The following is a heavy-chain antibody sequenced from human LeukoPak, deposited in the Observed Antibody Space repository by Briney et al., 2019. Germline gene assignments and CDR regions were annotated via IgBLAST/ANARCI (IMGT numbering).Heavy chain of an antibody. Sequence: PGGSLRLSCAASGFTFGSSGIHWVRQAPGKGLEWVSYISSSSSTIYYADSVKGRFTISRDNAKNSLYLQMNSLRAEDTAVYYCARDKWLVPFDYWGQGTLVTVSS. CDR2: ISSSSSTI. D-gene: IGHD6-19*01. V-gene: IGHV3-48*01. CDR1: GFTFGSSG. J-gene: IGHJ4*02. CDR3: ARDKWLVPFDY.